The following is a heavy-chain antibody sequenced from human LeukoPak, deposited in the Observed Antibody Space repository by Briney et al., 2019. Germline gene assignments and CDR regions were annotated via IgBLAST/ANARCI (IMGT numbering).Heavy chain of an antibody. J-gene: IGHJ3*02. D-gene: IGHD3/OR15-3a*01. V-gene: IGHV3-66*01. Sequence: GGSLRLSCAASEFSVGSNYMTSVRQAPGKGLEWVSLIYSGGSTYYADSVKGRFTISRDNSKNTVSLQMTSLRTEDTALYFCAREGSGLVIHAFDIWGQGTMVTVSS. CDR2: IYSGGST. CDR1: EFSVGSNY. CDR3: AREGSGLVIHAFDI.